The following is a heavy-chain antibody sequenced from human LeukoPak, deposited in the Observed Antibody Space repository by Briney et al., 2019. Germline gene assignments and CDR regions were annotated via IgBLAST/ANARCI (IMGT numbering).Heavy chain of an antibody. CDR1: GGSISSGGYY. D-gene: IGHD4-17*01. J-gene: IGHJ3*02. CDR2: ISYSGST. Sequence: SETLSLTCTVSGGSISSGGYYWSWIRQHPGKGLEWIGYISYSGSTYYNPSLKSRVSISLDTSKNQFSLKLSSVTAADTAVYYCARLPHDGDHGVIAFDIWGQGTMVTVSS. V-gene: IGHV4-31*03. CDR3: ARLPHDGDHGVIAFDI.